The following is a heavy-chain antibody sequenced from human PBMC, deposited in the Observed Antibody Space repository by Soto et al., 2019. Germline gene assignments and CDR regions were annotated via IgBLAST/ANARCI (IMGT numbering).Heavy chain of an antibody. D-gene: IGHD3-10*01. Sequence: GESLKISCKGSGYSFTSYWIGWVRQMPGKGLEWMGIIYPGDSDTRYSPSFQGQVTISADKSISTAYLQWSSLKASDTAMYYCARSLAGSYYAAGYYYYGTTVLRHGTTV. CDR2: IYPGDSDT. J-gene: IGHJ6*02. V-gene: IGHV5-51*01. CDR1: GYSFTSYW. CDR3: ARSLAGSYYAAGYYYYGTTV.